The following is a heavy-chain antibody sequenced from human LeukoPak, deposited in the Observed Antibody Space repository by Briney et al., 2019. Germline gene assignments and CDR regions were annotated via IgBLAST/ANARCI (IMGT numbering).Heavy chain of an antibody. D-gene: IGHD5-18*01. CDR3: ARTSGYSYGYGFDY. J-gene: IGHJ4*02. Sequence: KGSETLSLTCTVSGGSISSYYWSWIRQPPGKGLEWIGYIYYSGSTNYNPSLKSRVTISVDTSKNQFSLKLSSVTAADTAVYYCARTSGYSYGYGFDYWGRGTLVTVSS. V-gene: IGHV4-59*01. CDR2: IYYSGST. CDR1: GGSISSYY.